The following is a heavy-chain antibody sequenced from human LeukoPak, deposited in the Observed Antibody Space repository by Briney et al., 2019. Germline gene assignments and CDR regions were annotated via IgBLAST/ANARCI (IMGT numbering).Heavy chain of an antibody. Sequence: GASVKVSCKASGYTFTGYYMHWVRQAPGQGLEWMGWINTNTGNPTYAQGFTGRFVFSLDTSVSTAYLQISSLKAEDTAVYYCARDLNYYDSSGYSFRAAFDIWGQGTMVTVSS. V-gene: IGHV7-4-1*02. CDR3: ARDLNYYDSSGYSFRAAFDI. J-gene: IGHJ3*02. CDR2: INTNTGNP. CDR1: GYTFTGYY. D-gene: IGHD3-22*01.